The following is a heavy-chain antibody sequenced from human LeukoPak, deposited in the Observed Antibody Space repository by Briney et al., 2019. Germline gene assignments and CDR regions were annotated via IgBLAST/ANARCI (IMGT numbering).Heavy chain of an antibody. V-gene: IGHV3-23*01. CDR3: AKAKPGIAAAGTRIRYYFDY. D-gene: IGHD6-13*01. Sequence: GGSLRLSCAAPGFTFSSYAMSWVRQAPGKGLEWVSAISGSGGSTYYADSVKGRFTISRDNSKNTLYLQMNSLRAEDTAVYYCAKAKPGIAAAGTRIRYYFDYWGQGTLVTVSS. CDR2: ISGSGGST. CDR1: GFTFSSYA. J-gene: IGHJ4*02.